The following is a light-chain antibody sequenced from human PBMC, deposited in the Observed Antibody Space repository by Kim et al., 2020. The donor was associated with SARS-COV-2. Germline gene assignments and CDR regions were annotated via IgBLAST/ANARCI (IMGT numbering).Light chain of an antibody. J-gene: IGKJ1*01. CDR1: QSITSW. V-gene: IGKV1-5*03. Sequence: DIQMTQSPSTLSASVGDTVTITCRASQSITSWWAWYQQKPGKAPNLLIYKSSTLESGVPSRFSGSGSGTEFTLTISSLQPDDFATYYCQQYNSYSGTFGQGTKVDIK. CDR2: KSS. CDR3: QQYNSYSGT.